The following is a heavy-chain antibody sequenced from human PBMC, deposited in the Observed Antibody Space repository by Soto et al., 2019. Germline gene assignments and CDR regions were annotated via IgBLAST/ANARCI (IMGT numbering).Heavy chain of an antibody. Sequence: ASVKVSCKASGYTFTSYGISWVRQAPGQGLEWMGWISTYNGNTNYAQKLQGRVTMTTDTSTSTAYMELRSLRSDDTAVYYCARDYAYYDSSGYYPDAFDIWGQGTMVTVSS. CDR1: GYTFTSYG. CDR2: ISTYNGNT. J-gene: IGHJ3*02. CDR3: ARDYAYYDSSGYYPDAFDI. V-gene: IGHV1-18*04. D-gene: IGHD3-22*01.